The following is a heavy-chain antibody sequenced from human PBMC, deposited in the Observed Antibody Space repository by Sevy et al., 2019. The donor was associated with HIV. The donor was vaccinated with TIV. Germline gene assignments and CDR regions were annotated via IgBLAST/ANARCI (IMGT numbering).Heavy chain of an antibody. V-gene: IGHV3-7*03. CDR2: IKVDGSEK. CDR3: ARDCSSTSCLWGLDV. CDR1: GFTFRSYG. D-gene: IGHD2-2*01. J-gene: IGHJ6*02. Sequence: GGSLRLSCAVSGFTFRSYGMSWVRQAPGKGLEWVAHIKVDGSEKYHVDSVKGRFTISRDNAKNSLFLQMNSLRVEDTAVYYCARDCSSTSCLWGLDVWGQGTAVTVSS.